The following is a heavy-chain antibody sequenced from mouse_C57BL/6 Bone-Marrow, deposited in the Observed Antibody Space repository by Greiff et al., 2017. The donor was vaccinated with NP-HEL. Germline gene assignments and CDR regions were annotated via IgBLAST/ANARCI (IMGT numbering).Heavy chain of an antibody. J-gene: IGHJ2*01. Sequence: DVKLVESGGGLVKPGGSLKLSCAASGFTFSSYAMSWVRQTPEKRLEWVATISDGGSYTYYPDNVKGRFTISRDNAKNNLYLQMSQLKSEDTAMYYCARYKGTTVGYFDYWGQGTTLTVSS. CDR3: ARYKGTTVGYFDY. V-gene: IGHV5-4*03. D-gene: IGHD1-1*01. CDR2: ISDGGSYT. CDR1: GFTFSSYA.